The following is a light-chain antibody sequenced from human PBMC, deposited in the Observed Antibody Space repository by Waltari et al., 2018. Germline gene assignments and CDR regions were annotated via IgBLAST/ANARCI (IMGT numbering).Light chain of an antibody. Sequence: DIQMTQSPSSLSASVGDRVTITCQASQDISNHLNWYQQKARKAPKLLIYDASNLEIGVPSRFSGRGSGTHFTFTISSLQPEDVATYYCQQYDDFPPYTFGQGTKVDIK. V-gene: IGKV1-33*01. CDR2: DAS. CDR1: QDISNH. CDR3: QQYDDFPPYT. J-gene: IGKJ2*01.